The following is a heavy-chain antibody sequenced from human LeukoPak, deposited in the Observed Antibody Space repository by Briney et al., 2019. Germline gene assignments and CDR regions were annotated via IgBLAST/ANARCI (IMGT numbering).Heavy chain of an antibody. Sequence: GASVTVSCTASGYTFTSYYMHWVRQAPGQGLEWMGRINPNSGGTNYAQKFQGRVTMTRDTSISTAYMELSRLRSDDTAVYYCARVRGEGIAALDYWGQGTLVTVSS. D-gene: IGHD6-13*01. CDR1: GYTFTSYY. CDR2: INPNSGGT. CDR3: ARVRGEGIAALDY. J-gene: IGHJ4*02. V-gene: IGHV1-2*06.